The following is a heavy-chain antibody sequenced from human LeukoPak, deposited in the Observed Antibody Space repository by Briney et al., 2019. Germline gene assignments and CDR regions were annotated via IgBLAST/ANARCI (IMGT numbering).Heavy chain of an antibody. V-gene: IGHV3-23*01. CDR1: GFTFSTYA. CDR3: AKGHGDWAGNYFDS. D-gene: IGHD4-17*01. CDR2: ISGGGGDI. Sequence: PGGSLRLSCAASGFTFSTYAMNWVRQAPGKGLERVSSISGGGGDIKYADSVKGRFTSSRDNSKDTLYLQINSLRAEDTAIYYCAKGHGDWAGNYFDSWGQGTLVSVSS. J-gene: IGHJ4*02.